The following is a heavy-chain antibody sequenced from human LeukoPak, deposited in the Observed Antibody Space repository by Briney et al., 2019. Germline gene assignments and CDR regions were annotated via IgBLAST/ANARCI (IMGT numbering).Heavy chain of an antibody. D-gene: IGHD2-15*01. CDR3: AGQSRLGYCSGGSCYSQPFDP. CDR1: GFTFRNYE. J-gene: IGHJ5*02. V-gene: IGHV3-48*03. CDR2: ISSSGFNI. Sequence: GGSLRLSCEASGFTFRNYEMNWVRQAPGKGLEWVSYISSSGFNIYYADSVKGRFTISRDNAKNSLYLQMNSLRAEDTAVYYCAGQSRLGYCSGGSCYSQPFDPWGQGTLVTVSS.